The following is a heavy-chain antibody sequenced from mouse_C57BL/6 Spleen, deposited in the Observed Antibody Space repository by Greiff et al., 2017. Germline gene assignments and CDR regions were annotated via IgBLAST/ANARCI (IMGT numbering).Heavy chain of an antibody. V-gene: IGHV1-15*01. D-gene: IGHD1-1*02. J-gene: IGHJ4*01. Sequence: QVQLQQSGAELVRPGASVTLSCKASGYTFTDYEMHWVKQTPVHGLEWIGAIDPETGGTAYNQKFKGKAILTADKSSSTAYMELRSLTSEDSAVYYCTRSYYDYGAMDYWGQGTSVTVSS. CDR2: IDPETGGT. CDR3: TRSYYDYGAMDY. CDR1: GYTFTDYE.